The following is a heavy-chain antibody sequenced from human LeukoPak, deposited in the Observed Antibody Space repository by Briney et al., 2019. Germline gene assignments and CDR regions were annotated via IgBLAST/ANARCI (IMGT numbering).Heavy chain of an antibody. V-gene: IGHV1-18*01. CDR3: ARDLITIFGVVITRYGMDV. Sequence: ASVKVSCKASGYTFTSYGISWVRQAPGQGLEWMEWISAYNGNTNYAQKLQGRVTMTTDTSTSTAYMELRSLRSDDTAVYYCARDLITIFGVVITRYGMDVWGQGTTVTVSS. D-gene: IGHD3-3*01. J-gene: IGHJ6*02. CDR2: ISAYNGNT. CDR1: GYTFTSYG.